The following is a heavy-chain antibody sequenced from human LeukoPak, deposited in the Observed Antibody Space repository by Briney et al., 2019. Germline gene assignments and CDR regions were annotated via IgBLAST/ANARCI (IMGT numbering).Heavy chain of an antibody. CDR1: GFTFSSYA. Sequence: AGGSLRPSCAASGFTFSSYAMSWVRQAPGKGLERVSAISGSGGSTYYADSVKGRFTISRDNSKNTLYLQMNSLRAEDTAVYYCAKGERTMVRGVAFDYWGQGTLVTVSS. CDR3: AKGERTMVRGVAFDY. D-gene: IGHD3-10*01. J-gene: IGHJ4*02. V-gene: IGHV3-23*01. CDR2: ISGSGGST.